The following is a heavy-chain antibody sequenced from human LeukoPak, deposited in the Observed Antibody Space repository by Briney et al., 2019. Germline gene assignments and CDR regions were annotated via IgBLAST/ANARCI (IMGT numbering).Heavy chain of an antibody. Sequence: PGGSLRLSCTASGFTVSSNYMGRVRQAPGKGLEWVANIKQDGSEKYYVDSVKGRFTISRDNAKNSLYLQMNSLRAEDTAVYYCARATGYSSSWYSPNEYYFDYWGQGTLVTVSS. CDR1: GFTVSSNY. D-gene: IGHD6-13*01. V-gene: IGHV3-7*01. CDR2: IKQDGSEK. CDR3: ARATGYSSSWYSPNEYYFDY. J-gene: IGHJ4*02.